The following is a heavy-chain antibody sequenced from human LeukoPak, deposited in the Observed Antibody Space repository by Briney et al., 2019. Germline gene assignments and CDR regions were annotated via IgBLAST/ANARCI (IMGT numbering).Heavy chain of an antibody. D-gene: IGHD1-1*01. J-gene: IGHJ4*02. V-gene: IGHV3-23*01. Sequence: GGSLRLSCAASGFTFNNYAMNWVRQAPGKGLEWVSAISGSGGNTYYADSVKGRFTISRDNAKNTLYLQMNSLRVEDTAVYYCARDDWNSYWGQGTLVTVSS. CDR3: ARDDWNSY. CDR2: ISGSGGNT. CDR1: GFTFNNYA.